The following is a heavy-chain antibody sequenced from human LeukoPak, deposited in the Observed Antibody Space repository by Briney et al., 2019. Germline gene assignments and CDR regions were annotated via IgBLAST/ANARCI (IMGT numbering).Heavy chain of an antibody. D-gene: IGHD4/OR15-4a*01. V-gene: IGHV3-53*01. Sequence: GGSLRLSCAASGFSVVSYYMTWVRQAPGKGLEWVSVIYSGGAAFYTNSVKGRFTISRDGSKKTVYLQMNSLRAEDTAVYYCARGNSPMVGRYYLELWGQGTLVTVSS. CDR2: IYSGGAA. CDR3: ARGNSPMVGRYYLEL. CDR1: GFSVVSYY. J-gene: IGHJ4*02.